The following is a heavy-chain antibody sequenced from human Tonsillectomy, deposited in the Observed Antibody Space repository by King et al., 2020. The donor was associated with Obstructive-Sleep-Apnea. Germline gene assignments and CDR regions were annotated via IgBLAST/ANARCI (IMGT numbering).Heavy chain of an antibody. J-gene: IGHJ3*02. D-gene: IGHD6-13*01. CDR2: IYPGDSDT. CDR1: GYSFTSYW. V-gene: IGHV5-51*01. Sequence: QLVQSGAEVKKPGESLKISCKGSGYSFTSYWIGWVRQMPGKGLEWMGIIYPGDSDTRYSPSFQGQVTISADKSISTAYLQWSSLKASDTARYYCATEIAAAGTGDAFDIWGQGTMVTVSS. CDR3: ATEIAAAGTGDAFDI.